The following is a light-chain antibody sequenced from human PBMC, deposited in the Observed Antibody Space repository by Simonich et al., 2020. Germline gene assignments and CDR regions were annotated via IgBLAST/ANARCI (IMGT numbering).Light chain of an antibody. V-gene: IGKV1-5*03. J-gene: IGKJ2*01. CDR3: QQYNSYLYT. CDR2: KAS. CDR1: QSISSW. Sequence: DIQMTQSPSTLSASVGDRVTIPCRASQSISSWLAWYPQKPVKSTKLLIYKASSLESGVPSRFSGSGSGTEFTLTISSLQPDDFATYYCQQYNSYLYTFGQGTKLEIK.